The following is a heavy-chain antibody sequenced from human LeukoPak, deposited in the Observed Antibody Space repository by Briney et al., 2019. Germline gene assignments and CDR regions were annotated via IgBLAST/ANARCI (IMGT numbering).Heavy chain of an antibody. CDR1: GFNFDDYA. CDR2: ISGDGGST. V-gene: IGHV3-43*02. D-gene: IGHD3-22*01. CDR3: ARDSQSDYYDSSGYYDYFDY. Sequence: PGGSLRLSCAAPGFNFDDYAIHWVRQAPGKGLEWVSLISGDGGSTFYADSVKGRFTISRDNAKNSLYLQMNSLRAEDTAVYYCARDSQSDYYDSSGYYDYFDYWGQGTLVTVSS. J-gene: IGHJ4*02.